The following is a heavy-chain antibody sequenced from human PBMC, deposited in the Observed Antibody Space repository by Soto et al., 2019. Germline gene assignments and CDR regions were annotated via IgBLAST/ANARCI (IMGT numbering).Heavy chain of an antibody. CDR1: GFTFSSYS. CDR2: ISSSSSTI. V-gene: IGHV3-48*02. D-gene: IGHD3-16*02. CDR3: ARDYAYVWGSYRPFAY. Sequence: EVQLVESGGGLVQPGGSLRLSCAASGFTFSSYSMNWVRQAPGKGLEWVSYISSSSSTIYYADSVKGRFTISRDNAKNSLYLQMNSLRDEDTGVYYCARDYAYVWGSYRPFAYWGQGTLVTVSS. J-gene: IGHJ4*02.